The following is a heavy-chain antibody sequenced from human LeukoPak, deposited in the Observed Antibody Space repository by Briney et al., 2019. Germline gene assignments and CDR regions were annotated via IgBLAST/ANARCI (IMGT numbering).Heavy chain of an antibody. V-gene: IGHV1-2*02. CDR3: AREGPIVGATHLVDY. J-gene: IGHJ4*02. Sequence: ASVKVSCKASGYTFADYYMHWVRQAPGQGLEWMGWINPNSGGTNYAQKFQGRVTMTRDTSISTAYMELSRLRSDDTAVYYCAREGPIVGATHLVDYWGQGTLVTVSS. CDR1: GYTFADYY. D-gene: IGHD1-26*01. CDR2: INPNSGGT.